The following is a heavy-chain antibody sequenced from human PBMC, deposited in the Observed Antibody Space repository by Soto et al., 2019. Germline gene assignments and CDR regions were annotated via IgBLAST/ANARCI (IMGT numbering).Heavy chain of an antibody. J-gene: IGHJ4*02. CDR1: GFTFDDYA. D-gene: IGHD3-3*01. CDR2: ISWNSGSI. CDR3: AKGLDFWSGYVDY. V-gene: IGHV3-9*01. Sequence: EVQLVESGGGLVQPGRSLRLSCAASGFTFDDYAMHWVRQAPGKGLEWVSGISWNSGSIGYADSVKGRFTISRDNAKNSLYLQMNSLRAEDTALYYCAKGLDFWSGYVDYWGQGTLVTVSS.